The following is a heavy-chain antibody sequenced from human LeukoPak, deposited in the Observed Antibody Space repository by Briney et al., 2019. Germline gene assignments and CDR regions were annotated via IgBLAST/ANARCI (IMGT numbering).Heavy chain of an antibody. CDR2: INSDRSST. CDR1: GFTFSSYW. V-gene: IGHV3-74*01. CDR3: ARASYGGNSRPFDY. Sequence: GGSLRLSCAASGFTFSSYWMHWVRQAPGKGLVWVSRINSDRSSTSYADSVKGRFTISRDNAKNTLYLQMNSLRAEDTAVYYCARASYGGNSRPFDYWGQGTLVTVSS. J-gene: IGHJ4*02. D-gene: IGHD4-23*01.